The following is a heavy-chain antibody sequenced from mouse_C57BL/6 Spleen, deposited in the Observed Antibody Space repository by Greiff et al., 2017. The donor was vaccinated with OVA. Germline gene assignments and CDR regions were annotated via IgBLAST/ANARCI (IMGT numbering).Heavy chain of an antibody. J-gene: IGHJ4*01. CDR1: GFSLTSYG. Sequence: VMLVESGPGLVAPSQSLSITCTVSGFSLTSYGVHWVRQPPGKGLEWLGVIWSDGSTTYNSALKSRLSISKDNSKSQVFLKMNSLQTDDTAMYYCARHYGNYYAMDYWGQGTSVTVSS. D-gene: IGHD2-1*01. V-gene: IGHV2-6-1*01. CDR2: IWSDGST. CDR3: ARHYGNYYAMDY.